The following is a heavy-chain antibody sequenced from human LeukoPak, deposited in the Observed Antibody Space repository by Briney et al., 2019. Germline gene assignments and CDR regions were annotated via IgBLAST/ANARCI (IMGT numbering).Heavy chain of an antibody. V-gene: IGHV3-11*04. CDR1: GFTFSDYY. CDR2: ISSSSSPM. Sequence: GGSLRLSCAASGFTFSDYYMSWIRQAPGKGLEWVSYISSSSSPMYYADSVKGRLTISRDNAKNSLYLQMNSLRAEDTAVYYCARAINWADAFDIWGQGTMVTVSS. CDR3: ARAINWADAFDI. D-gene: IGHD1-1*01. J-gene: IGHJ3*02.